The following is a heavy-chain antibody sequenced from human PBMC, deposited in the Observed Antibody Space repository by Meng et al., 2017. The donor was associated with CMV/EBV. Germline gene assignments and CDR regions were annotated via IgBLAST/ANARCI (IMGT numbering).Heavy chain of an antibody. CDR3: ARVGFNWYFDL. Sequence: PETLSLTCAVYGGSFSGYYWSWIRQPPGKGLEWIGEINHSGSTNYNPSLKSRVTISVDTSKNQFSLKLSSVTAADTAVYYCARVGFNWYFDLWGRGTLVTVSS. D-gene: IGHD3-10*01. CDR1: GGSFSGYY. J-gene: IGHJ2*01. CDR2: INHSGST. V-gene: IGHV4-34*01.